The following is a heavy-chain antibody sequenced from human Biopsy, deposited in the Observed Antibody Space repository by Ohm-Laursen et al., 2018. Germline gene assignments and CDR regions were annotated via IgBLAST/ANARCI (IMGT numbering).Heavy chain of an antibody. CDR1: GGSIISYY. CDR2: VYYSGST. D-gene: IGHD3-22*01. J-gene: IGHJ3*02. CDR3: GRREVVITHDAFDT. V-gene: IGHV4-59*08. Sequence: TLSLTCTVSGGSIISYYWTWIRQPPGKGLEWIGDVYYSGSTNGNPSLKSRVTILVDTSKNQFSLKLNFVTAADTAVYYCGRREVVITHDAFDTWGQGTMVTVSS.